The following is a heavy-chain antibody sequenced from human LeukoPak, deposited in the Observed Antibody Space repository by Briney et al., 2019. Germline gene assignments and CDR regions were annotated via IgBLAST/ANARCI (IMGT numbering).Heavy chain of an antibody. CDR3: ARDRTPYYDSSGYHRGAPFFGY. CDR2: ISSSGSTI. Sequence: GGSLRLSCAASGFTFSSYEMNWVRQAPGKGLEWVSYISSSGSTIYYADSVKGRFTISRDNAKNSLYLQMNSLRAEDTAVYYCARDRTPYYDSSGYHRGAPFFGYWGPGTLVTVSS. CDR1: GFTFSSYE. V-gene: IGHV3-48*03. D-gene: IGHD3-22*01. J-gene: IGHJ4*02.